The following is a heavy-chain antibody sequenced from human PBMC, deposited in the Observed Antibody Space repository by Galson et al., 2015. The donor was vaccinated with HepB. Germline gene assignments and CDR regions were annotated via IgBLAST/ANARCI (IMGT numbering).Heavy chain of an antibody. CDR2: ISSSSSYI. J-gene: IGHJ4*02. V-gene: IGHV3-21*01. CDR1: GFTFSSYS. Sequence: CAASGFTFSSYSMNWVRQAPGKGLEWVSSISSSSSYIYYADSVKGRFTISRDNAKNSLYLQMNSLRAEDTAVYYCARRGGESSSWYVDRDDYWGQGTLVTVSS. D-gene: IGHD6-13*01. CDR3: ARRGGESSSWYVDRDDY.